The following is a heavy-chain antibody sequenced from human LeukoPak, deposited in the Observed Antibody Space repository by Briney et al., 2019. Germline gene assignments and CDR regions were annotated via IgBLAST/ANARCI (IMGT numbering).Heavy chain of an antibody. CDR2: IYHSGST. CDR1: GGSISSSNW. CDR3: ARDGFRYSSSWYLDY. V-gene: IGHV4-4*02. J-gene: IGHJ4*02. Sequence: SETLSLTCAVSGGSISSSNWWSWVRQPPGKGLEWIGEIYHSGSTNYNPSLKSRVTISVDKSKNQFSLKLSSVTAADTAVYYCARDGFRYSSSWYLDYWGQGTLVTVSS. D-gene: IGHD6-13*01.